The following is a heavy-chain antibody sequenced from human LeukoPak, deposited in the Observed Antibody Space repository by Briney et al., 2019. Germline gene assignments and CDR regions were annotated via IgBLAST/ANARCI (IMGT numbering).Heavy chain of an antibody. J-gene: IGHJ1*01. CDR1: GFTFSSYS. CDR2: ISSSSSTI. V-gene: IGHV3-48*01. CDR3: AKAAGKENGYDFFFQH. D-gene: IGHD3/OR15-3a*01. Sequence: GGSLRLSCAASGFTFSSYSMNWVRQAPGKGLEWVSYISSSSSTIYYADSVKGRFTISRDNAKNSLYLQMNSLRAEDTAVYFCAKAAGKENGYDFFFQHWGQGTLVTVSS.